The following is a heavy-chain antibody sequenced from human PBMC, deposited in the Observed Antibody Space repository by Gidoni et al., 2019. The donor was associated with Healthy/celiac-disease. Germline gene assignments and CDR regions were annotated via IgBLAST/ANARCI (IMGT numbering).Heavy chain of an antibody. Sequence: QVPLQQWGAGLLTPSETLSLPCAVYGGSFSGYYWSWIRQPPGKGLEWIGEINHSGSTNYNPSLKSRVTISVDTSKNQFSLKLSSVTAADTAVYYCASPLVYGDYYYYMDVWGKGTTVTVSS. D-gene: IGHD4-17*01. CDR2: INHSGST. J-gene: IGHJ6*03. CDR1: GGSFSGYY. V-gene: IGHV4-34*01. CDR3: ASPLVYGDYYYYMDV.